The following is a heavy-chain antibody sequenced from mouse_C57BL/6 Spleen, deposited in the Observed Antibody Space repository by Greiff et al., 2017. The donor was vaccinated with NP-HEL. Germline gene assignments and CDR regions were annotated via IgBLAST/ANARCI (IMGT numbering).Heavy chain of an antibody. CDR3: TRRADSY. CDR1: GYTFTDYE. CDR2: IDPETGGT. Sequence: VQLQQSGAELVRPGASVTLSCKASGYTFTDYEMHWVKQTPVHGLEWIGAIDPETGGTAYNQKFKGKAILTADKSSSTAYMELRSLTSEDSAVYYCTRRADSYWGQGTTLTASS. V-gene: IGHV1-15*01. J-gene: IGHJ2*01. D-gene: IGHD3-1*01.